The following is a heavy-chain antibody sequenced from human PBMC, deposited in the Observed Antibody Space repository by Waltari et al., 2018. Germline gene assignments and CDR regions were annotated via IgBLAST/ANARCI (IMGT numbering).Heavy chain of an antibody. CDR1: GFSLSTSGVG. Sequence: QITLKESGPTLVKPTQTLTLTCTFSGFSLSTSGVGVGWIRQPPGKALEWLALIYWNDDKRYSPSLKSRLTITKDTSKNQVVLTMTNMDPVDTATYYCAHRPKEPGYGESFDYWGQGTLVTVSS. V-gene: IGHV2-5*01. D-gene: IGHD4-17*01. CDR2: IYWNDDK. CDR3: AHRPKEPGYGESFDY. J-gene: IGHJ4*02.